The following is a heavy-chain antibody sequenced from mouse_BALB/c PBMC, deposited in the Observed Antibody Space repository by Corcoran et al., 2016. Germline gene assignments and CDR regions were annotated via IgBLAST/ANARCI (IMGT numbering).Heavy chain of an antibody. J-gene: IGHJ3*01. CDR2: ISCYNGAT. V-gene: IGHV1S34*01. CDR3: ARGASTGQFAY. CDR1: GYSFTGYY. Sequence: LVKTGASVKISCKASGYSFTGYYMHWVKQSHGKGLEWIGYISCYNGATSYNQKFKGKATFTVDTSSSTAYMQFNSLTSEDSTVYYCARGASTGQFAYWGQGTLVTVSA. D-gene: IGHD4-1*02.